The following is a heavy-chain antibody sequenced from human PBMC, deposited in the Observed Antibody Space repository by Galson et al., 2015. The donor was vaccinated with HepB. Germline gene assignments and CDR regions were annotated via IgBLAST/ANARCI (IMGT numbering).Heavy chain of an antibody. Sequence: SLRLSCAASGFTFSSYAMHWVRQAPGKGLEWIAVIWYDGSNKYNADSVKGRFTISRDNSKNTVYLQMNSLRAEDTAIYYCARDAKMFFDYGDNVGWYFDFWGRGTLVTVSS. V-gene: IGHV3-33*01. CDR2: IWYDGSNK. CDR3: ARDAKMFFDYGDNVGWYFDF. CDR1: GFTFSSYA. J-gene: IGHJ2*01. D-gene: IGHD4-23*01.